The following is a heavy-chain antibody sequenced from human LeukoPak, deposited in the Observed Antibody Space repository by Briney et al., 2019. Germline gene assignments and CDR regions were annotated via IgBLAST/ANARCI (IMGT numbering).Heavy chain of an antibody. CDR2: TNPNSGNT. Sequence: ASVKVSCKASGYTFTSYDINWVRQATGQGLEWMGWTNPNSGNTGYAQKFQGRVTMTRNTSISTAYMELSSLRSEDTAVYYCARASPNYYGSGSYYYYFDYWGQGTLVTVSS. CDR1: GYTFTSYD. CDR3: ARASPNYYGSGSYYYYFDY. D-gene: IGHD3-10*01. V-gene: IGHV1-8*01. J-gene: IGHJ4*02.